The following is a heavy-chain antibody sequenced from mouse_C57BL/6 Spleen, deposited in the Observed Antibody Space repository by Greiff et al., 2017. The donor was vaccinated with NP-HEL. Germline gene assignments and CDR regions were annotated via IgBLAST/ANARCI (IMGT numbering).Heavy chain of an antibody. V-gene: IGHV1-50*01. CDR2: IDPSDSYT. Sequence: QVQLQQPGAELVKPGASVKLSCKASGYTFTSYWMQWVKQRPGQGLEWIGEIDPSDSYTNYNQKFKGKATLTVDTSSSTAYMQLSSLTSEDYSVYYCARYDYCSSSYAMDYWGQGTSVTVSS. J-gene: IGHJ4*01. D-gene: IGHD1-1*01. CDR3: ARYDYCSSSYAMDY. CDR1: GYTFTSYW.